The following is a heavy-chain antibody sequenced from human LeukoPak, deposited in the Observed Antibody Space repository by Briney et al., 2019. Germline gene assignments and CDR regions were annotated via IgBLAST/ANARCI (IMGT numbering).Heavy chain of an antibody. CDR2: IKSKHDGGTT. CDR1: GFTFSSAW. J-gene: IGHJ4*02. V-gene: IGHV3-15*01. CDR3: TTAYCSRNTCYYEGIN. Sequence: GGSLRLSCAASGFTFSSAWMSWVRQAPGKGLEWIGRIKSKHDGGTTDYAATVKGRLTISRDDSKNTLYLQMHSLKSEDTAVYYCTTAYCSRNTCYYEGINWGQGTLVTVSS. D-gene: IGHD2-2*01.